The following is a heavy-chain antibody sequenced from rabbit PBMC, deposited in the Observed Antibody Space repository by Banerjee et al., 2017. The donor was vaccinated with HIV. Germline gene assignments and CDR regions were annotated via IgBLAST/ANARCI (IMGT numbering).Heavy chain of an antibody. CDR1: GFSLNIYE. CDR2: IGAGSSGTT. Sequence: QEQLVESGGGLVQPEGSLTLTCTASGFSLNIYEMCWVRQAPGKGLEWIACIGAGSSGTTYYASWAKGRFTISKTSSTTVTLQMTSLTAADTATYFCASGSSDYNELNLWGPGTLVTVS. CDR3: ASGSSDYNELNL. D-gene: IGHD8-1*01. V-gene: IGHV1S45*01. J-gene: IGHJ4*01.